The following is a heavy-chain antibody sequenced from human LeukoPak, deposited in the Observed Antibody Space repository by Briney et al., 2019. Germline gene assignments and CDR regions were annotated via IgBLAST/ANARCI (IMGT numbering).Heavy chain of an antibody. CDR1: GFTFSTYG. Sequence: PGRSLGLSCAASGFTFSTYGMHWVRQAPGKGLEWVAVIWYDGSNKYYAESVKGRFTISRDNSKNTLYLQMNRLRAEDTAVYYCARDNGGGGRGLEAFDIWGQGTMVTVSS. V-gene: IGHV3-33*01. CDR2: IWYDGSNK. D-gene: IGHD2-21*01. CDR3: ARDNGGGGRGLEAFDI. J-gene: IGHJ3*02.